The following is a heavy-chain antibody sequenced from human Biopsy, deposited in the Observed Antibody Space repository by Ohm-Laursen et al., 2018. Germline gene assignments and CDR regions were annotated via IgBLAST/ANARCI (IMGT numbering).Heavy chain of an antibody. CDR2: IYYSGSI. D-gene: IGHD2-2*02. CDR3: ASMPAAIHEPNYSYYGMHV. CDR1: GGSVNSYS. Sequence: GTLSLTCTVSGGSVNSYSWSWIRQPPGKGLEWIGYIYYSGSINYNPSIKGRVTISLDTPKNHFSLKLSSVTAADTGVYYCASMPAAIHEPNYSYYGMHVWGQGTTVTVSS. V-gene: IGHV4-59*08. J-gene: IGHJ6*02.